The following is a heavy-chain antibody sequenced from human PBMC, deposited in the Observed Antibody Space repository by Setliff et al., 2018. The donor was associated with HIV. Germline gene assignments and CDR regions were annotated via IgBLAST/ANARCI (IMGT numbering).Heavy chain of an antibody. V-gene: IGHV4-61*02. Sequence: TLSLTCTVSGGSISSGSHYWTWIRQPAGKGLEWIGRIHTSGSTNYDLSLMSRVTISVDTSKNQFSLKLSSVTAADTAVYYCARLLQGGNYAFDIWGQGTMVTVSS. CDR1: GGSISSGSHY. D-gene: IGHD2-21*02. J-gene: IGHJ3*02. CDR2: IHTSGST. CDR3: ARLLQGGNYAFDI.